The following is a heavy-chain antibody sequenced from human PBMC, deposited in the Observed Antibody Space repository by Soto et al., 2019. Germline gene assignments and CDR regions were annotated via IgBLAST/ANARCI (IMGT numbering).Heavy chain of an antibody. J-gene: IGHJ4*02. CDR1: GFTFSSYA. D-gene: IGHD6-13*01. V-gene: IGHV3-23*01. Sequence: LRLSCAASGFTFSSYAMSWVRQAPGKGLEWVSAISGSGGSTYYADSVKGRFTISRDNSKNTLYLQMNSLRAEDTAVYYCAKVSSSWYYFDYWGQGTLVTVSS. CDR2: ISGSGGST. CDR3: AKVSSSWYYFDY.